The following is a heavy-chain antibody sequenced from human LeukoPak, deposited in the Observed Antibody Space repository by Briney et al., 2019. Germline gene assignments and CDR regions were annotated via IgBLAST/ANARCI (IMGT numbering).Heavy chain of an antibody. J-gene: IGHJ4*02. CDR3: ARDQGVATSY. CDR2: ISSLSGTI. V-gene: IGHV3-11*04. D-gene: IGHD2-15*01. CDR1: GFTFSDYY. Sequence: GGSLRLSCAASGFTFSDYYMSWIRQAPGKGLEWVSYISSLSGTIYYADSVKGRFTISRDNAKNSLYLQMDSLRAEDTAVYYCARDQGVATSYWGQGTLVTVSS.